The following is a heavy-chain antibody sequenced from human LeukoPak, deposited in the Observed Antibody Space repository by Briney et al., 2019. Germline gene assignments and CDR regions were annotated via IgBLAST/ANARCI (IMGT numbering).Heavy chain of an antibody. CDR2: ISGSGGST. CDR1: GFAFSSYA. D-gene: IGHD2-15*01. V-gene: IGHV3-23*01. CDR3: VKDRCGTTCYSDFDS. J-gene: IGHJ4*02. Sequence: GGSLRLSCAASGFAFSSYAMSWVRQAPGKGLEWVSAISGSGGSTYYADSVKGRFTISRDNSKNTLDLQMNSLGAEDTAEYYCVKDRCGTTCYSDFDSWGQGTLVTVSS.